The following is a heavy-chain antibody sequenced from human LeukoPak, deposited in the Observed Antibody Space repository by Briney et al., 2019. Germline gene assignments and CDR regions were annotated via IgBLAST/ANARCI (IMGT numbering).Heavy chain of an antibody. CDR1: GFTFSSYG. Sequence: TGGSLRLSCAASGFTFSSYGMHWVRQAPGKGLEWVAFIRYDGSNKYYADSVKGRFTISRDNSKNTLYLQMNSLRAEDTAVYYCGTAMVTKLWGRGTLVTVSS. D-gene: IGHD5-18*01. CDR3: GTAMVTKL. J-gene: IGHJ2*01. CDR2: IRYDGSNK. V-gene: IGHV3-30*02.